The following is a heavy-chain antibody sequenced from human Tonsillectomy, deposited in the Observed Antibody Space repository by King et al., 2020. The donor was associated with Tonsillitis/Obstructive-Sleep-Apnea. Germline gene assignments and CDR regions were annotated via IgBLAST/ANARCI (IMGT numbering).Heavy chain of an antibody. V-gene: IGHV3-30*04. J-gene: IGHJ4*02. D-gene: IGHD2-15*01. CDR2: ISYDGTNK. CDR1: GFTFSSFP. CDR3: ARDQGCSGGTCASSYFDY. Sequence: VQLVESGGGVVQPGRSLRHSCAASGFTFSSFPMHSVRQAPGEGLEWVAVISYDGTNKYYADSVKGRFTISRDNSKKTLYLQMNSLRPEDTAVYYCARDQGCSGGTCASSYFDYWGQGTLVTVSS.